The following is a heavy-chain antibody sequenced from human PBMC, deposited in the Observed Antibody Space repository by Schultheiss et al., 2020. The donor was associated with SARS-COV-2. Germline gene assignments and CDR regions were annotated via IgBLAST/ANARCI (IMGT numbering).Heavy chain of an antibody. V-gene: IGHV3-7*03. CDR1: GFTFSSYW. CDR3: ARGCSSTSCSYYYYYGMDV. D-gene: IGHD2-2*01. CDR2: IKQDGSEK. J-gene: IGHJ6*02. Sequence: GGSLRLSCAASGFTFSSYWMSWVRQAPGKGLEWVANIKQDGSEKYYVDSVKGRFTISRDNAKNSLYLQMNSLRAEDTAVYYCARGCSSTSCSYYYYYGMDVWGQGTTVTVSS.